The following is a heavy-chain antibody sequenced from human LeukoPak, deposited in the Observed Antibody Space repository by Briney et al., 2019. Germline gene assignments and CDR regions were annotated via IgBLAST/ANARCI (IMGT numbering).Heavy chain of an antibody. CDR3: ARDGPGYSSGWYLGYYYYYGMDV. Sequence: SETLSLTCTVSGGSLSTYYWGWIRQPPGKGLEWIGYIHTSGSSNQNPSLKRRVTISLDTSKNQFSLKLSSVTAADTAVYYCARDGPGYSSGWYLGYYYYYGMDVWGQGTTVTVSS. V-gene: IGHV4-4*09. CDR1: GGSLSTYY. D-gene: IGHD6-19*01. J-gene: IGHJ6*02. CDR2: IHTSGSS.